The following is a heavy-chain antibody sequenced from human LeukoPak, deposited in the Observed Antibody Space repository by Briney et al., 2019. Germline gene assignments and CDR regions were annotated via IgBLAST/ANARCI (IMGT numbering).Heavy chain of an antibody. Sequence: SETLSLTCAVSGGSISSGSYYWSWIRQPPGKGLEWIGYIYHSGSTYYNPSLNSRVTMSVDRSKNQFSLKVNSVTAADTAVYYCARGPGGNYDFWSGYYPNYFYYMDVWGKGTTVTVSS. D-gene: IGHD3-3*01. V-gene: IGHV4-30-2*01. J-gene: IGHJ6*03. CDR1: GGSISSGSYY. CDR3: ARGPGGNYDFWSGYYPNYFYYMDV. CDR2: IYHSGST.